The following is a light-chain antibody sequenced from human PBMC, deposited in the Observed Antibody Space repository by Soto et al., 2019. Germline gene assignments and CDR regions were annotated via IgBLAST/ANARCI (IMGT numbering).Light chain of an antibody. CDR2: EVS. CDR1: SSDVGGYNY. J-gene: IGLJ1*01. Sequence: QSVLTQPASVSGSPGQSITLSCTGTSSDVGGYNYVSWYQQHPGKAPKLMIYEVSNRPSGISHRFSGSKSGNTASLTISGLRAEDEADYNCSSYTRQYTPSYVFGTGTKVTVL. CDR3: SSYTRQYTPSYV. V-gene: IGLV2-14*01.